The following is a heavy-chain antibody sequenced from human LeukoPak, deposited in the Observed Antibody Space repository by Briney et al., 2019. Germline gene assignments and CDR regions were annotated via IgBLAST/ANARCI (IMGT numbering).Heavy chain of an antibody. V-gene: IGHV1-18*01. D-gene: IGHD6-19*01. J-gene: IGHJ4*02. Sequence: ASVKVSCKASGYTFTSYGISWVRQAPGQGLEWMGWISAYNGNTNYAQKLQGRVTMTTDTSTSTAYMELRSLRSDDTAVYYCARSRLSKSIAVAGSLLYYFDYWGQGTLVTVSS. CDR3: ARSRLSKSIAVAGSLLYYFDY. CDR1: GYTFTSYG. CDR2: ISAYNGNT.